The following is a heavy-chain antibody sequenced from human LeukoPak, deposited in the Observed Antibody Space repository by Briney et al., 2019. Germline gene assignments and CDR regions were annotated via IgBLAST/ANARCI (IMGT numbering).Heavy chain of an antibody. Sequence: GGSLRLSCAASGFTFSSSAMNWVRQAPGKGLEWVSSINNVGSHIYYAGSVRGRFTISRDNAKNLLYLQMDSLRAEDTAVYYCARERGGYCSGGSCHPGWFDPWGQGTLVTVSS. CDR1: GFTFSSSA. CDR2: INNVGSHI. D-gene: IGHD2-15*01. V-gene: IGHV3-21*01. J-gene: IGHJ5*02. CDR3: ARERGGYCSGGSCHPGWFDP.